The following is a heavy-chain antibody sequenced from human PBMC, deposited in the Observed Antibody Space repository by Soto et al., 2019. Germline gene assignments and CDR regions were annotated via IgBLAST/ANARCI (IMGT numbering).Heavy chain of an antibody. CDR2: INSDGSST. J-gene: IGHJ6*02. CDR1: GFTFSSYW. CDR3: ARDQSPYYDILTGPRYYYGMDV. D-gene: IGHD3-9*01. V-gene: IGHV3-74*01. Sequence: VGSLRLSCAASGFTFSSYWMHWVGQARGKGLVWVSRINSDGSSTSYADSVKGRFTISRDNAKNTLYLQMNSLRAEDTAVYYCARDQSPYYDILTGPRYYYGMDVWGQGTTVTVSS.